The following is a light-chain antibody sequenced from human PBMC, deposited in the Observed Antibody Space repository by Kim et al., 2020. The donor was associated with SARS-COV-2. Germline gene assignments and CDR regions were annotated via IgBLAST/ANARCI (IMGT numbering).Light chain of an antibody. J-gene: IGLJ3*02. CDR2: EFR. V-gene: IGLV2-8*01. CDR3: SSYAGSNHWV. CDR1: SSDLGGYNY. Sequence: GQSVTISCTGTSSDLGGYNYVSWYQHHPGKAPKLMIYEFRNRPSGVPDRFSGSKSGNTASLTVSGLQAEDEADYYCSSYAGSNHWVFGGGTQLTVL.